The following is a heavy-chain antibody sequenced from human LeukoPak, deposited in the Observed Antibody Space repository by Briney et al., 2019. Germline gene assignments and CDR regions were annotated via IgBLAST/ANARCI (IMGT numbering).Heavy chain of an antibody. CDR1: GGTFSSYA. J-gene: IGHJ4*02. V-gene: IGHV1-69*04. D-gene: IGHD3/OR15-3a*01. CDR3: ARVGPDGLFDY. Sequence: SVKVSCKASGGTFSSYAISWVRQAPGQGLEWMGRIIPIPGIANYAQKFQGRVTITADKSTSTAYMELSSLRSEDTAVYYCARVGPDGLFDYWGQGTLVTVSS. CDR2: IIPIPGIA.